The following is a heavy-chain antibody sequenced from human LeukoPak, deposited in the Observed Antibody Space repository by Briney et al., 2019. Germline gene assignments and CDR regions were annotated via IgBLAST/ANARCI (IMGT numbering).Heavy chain of an antibody. V-gene: IGHV4-34*01. Sequence: PSETLSLTCAVYGGSFSGYYWSWIRQPPGKGLECVGEINHSGSTNYNPSLKSRVTISVDTSKNQFSLKLSSVTAADTAVYYCATLFIAARPGKFDCWGQGTLVTVSS. D-gene: IGHD6-6*01. J-gene: IGHJ4*02. CDR1: GGSFSGYY. CDR2: INHSGST. CDR3: ATLFIAARPGKFDC.